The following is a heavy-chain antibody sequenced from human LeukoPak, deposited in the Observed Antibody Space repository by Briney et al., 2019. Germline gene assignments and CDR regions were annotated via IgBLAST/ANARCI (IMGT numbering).Heavy chain of an antibody. CDR3: ARAPISSSAGSWFDP. CDR2: INPNSGDT. D-gene: IGHD6-6*01. V-gene: IGHV1-2*02. CDR1: GYTFTGYY. Sequence: ASVKVSCKASGYTFTGYYIHWLRQAPGQGLEWMGWINPNSGDTNYAQKLQGRVTMTTDTSTSTAYMELRSLRSDDTAVYYCARAPISSSAGSWFDPWGQGTLVTVSS. J-gene: IGHJ5*02.